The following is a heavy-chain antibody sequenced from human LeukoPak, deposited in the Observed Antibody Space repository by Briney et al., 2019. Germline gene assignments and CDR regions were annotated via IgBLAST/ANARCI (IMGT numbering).Heavy chain of an antibody. CDR3: ARDLSGTMVRGFFDY. V-gene: IGHV3-23*01. J-gene: IGHJ4*02. D-gene: IGHD3-10*01. Sequence: GGSLRLSCAASGFTFSTYGMSWVRQAPGKGLEWVSVVTDSGDSTFYADSVKGRFFISRDNSKNTVHLQMNSLRAEDTAVYYCARDLSGTMVRGFFDYWGQGTLVTVSS. CDR2: VTDSGDST. CDR1: GFTFSTYG.